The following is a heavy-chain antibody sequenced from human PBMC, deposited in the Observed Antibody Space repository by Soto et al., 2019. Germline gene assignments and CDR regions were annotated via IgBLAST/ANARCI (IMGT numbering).Heavy chain of an antibody. J-gene: IGHJ3*02. CDR1: GGSISSYY. CDR3: ARVNDYGDYHDAFDI. Sequence: SLTCTVSGGSISSYYWSWIRQPPGKGLEWIGYIYYSGSTNYNPSLKSRVTISVDTSKNQFSLKLSSVTAADTAVYYCARVNDYGDYHDAFDIWGQGTMVTV. D-gene: IGHD4-17*01. V-gene: IGHV4-59*01. CDR2: IYYSGST.